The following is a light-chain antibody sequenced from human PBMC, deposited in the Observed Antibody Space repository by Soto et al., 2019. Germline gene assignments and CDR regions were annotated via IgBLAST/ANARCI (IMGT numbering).Light chain of an antibody. CDR1: SSNIGSNT. CDR2: SNN. CDR3: AAWDDSLNGPL. V-gene: IGLV1-44*01. J-gene: IGLJ3*02. Sequence: QSVLTQPPSAYGTPGQRVTISCSGSSSNIGSNTVDWYQQLPGTAPKVLMYSNNQRPSGVPDRFSGFKSGTSASLAISGLQSEDEADYYCAAWDDSLNGPLFGGGTKVTVL.